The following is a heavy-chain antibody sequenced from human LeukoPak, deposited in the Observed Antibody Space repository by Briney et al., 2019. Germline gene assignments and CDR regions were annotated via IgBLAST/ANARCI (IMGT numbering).Heavy chain of an antibody. Sequence: PGGSLRLSCAASGFTFSNYAMSWVRQAPGKGLEWVSAISGSGGSTYYADSVKGRFTISRDNSKNTLYLQMNSLRAEDTAVYYCARETGSAVGSTDFDYWGQGTLVTVSS. V-gene: IGHV3-23*01. D-gene: IGHD4-17*01. CDR3: ARETGSAVGSTDFDY. J-gene: IGHJ4*02. CDR2: ISGSGGST. CDR1: GFTFSNYA.